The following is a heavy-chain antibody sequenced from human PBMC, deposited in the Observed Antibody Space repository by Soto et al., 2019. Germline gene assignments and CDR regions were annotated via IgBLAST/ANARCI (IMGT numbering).Heavy chain of an antibody. D-gene: IGHD6-6*01. CDR3: AKIGSSSSVSLPLVLLDY. CDR1: GFTFSSYA. J-gene: IGHJ4*02. CDR2: IPGSGGST. Sequence: GGSLRLSCAASGFTFSSYAMSWVRQSPGKGLEWVSAIPGSGGSTYYAGSVKGRFTISRDNSKNTLYLQMNSLRVEDTAVYYCAKIGSSSSVSLPLVLLDYWGQGALVTVS. V-gene: IGHV3-23*01.